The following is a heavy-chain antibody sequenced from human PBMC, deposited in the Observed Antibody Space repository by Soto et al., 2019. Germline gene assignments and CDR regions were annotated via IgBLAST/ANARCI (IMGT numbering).Heavy chain of an antibody. D-gene: IGHD3-10*01. CDR2: SYYSGTT. CDR3: ARDPNYYGSGVSLFDY. CDR1: GGSISSGDYY. J-gene: IGHJ4*02. V-gene: IGHV4-30-4*01. Sequence: SSETLSLTCTVSGGSISSGDYYWSWIRQSPGKGLEWIGYSYYSGTTYYNPSLKSRVTISVDTSKNQFSLKLTSVTAADTAVYYCARDPNYYGSGVSLFDYWGQGALVTVSS.